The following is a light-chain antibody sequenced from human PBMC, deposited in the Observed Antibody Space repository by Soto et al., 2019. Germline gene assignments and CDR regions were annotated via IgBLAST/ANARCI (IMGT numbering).Light chain of an antibody. CDR1: QSISAW. V-gene: IGKV1-5*03. CDR3: LQYNSYSTWT. CDR2: KAS. Sequence: IQMTQSPSTLSASVGDRVAITCRASQSISAWLAWYQQKPGKAPRLLIYKASTLEIGVPSRFSGSGSGTEFTLTISGLQPDDFATYFCLQYNSYSTWTFGQGTKVDIK. J-gene: IGKJ1*01.